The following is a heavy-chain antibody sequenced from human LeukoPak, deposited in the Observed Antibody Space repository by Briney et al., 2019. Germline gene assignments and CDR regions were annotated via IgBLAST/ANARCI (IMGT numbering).Heavy chain of an antibody. J-gene: IGHJ5*02. V-gene: IGHV4-59*08. CDR1: GDSISGSW. CDR2: SYYSSTT. Sequence: PSETLSLTCTVSGDSISGSWWSWIRQPPGNGLEWIGYSYYSSTTNYNPSLKSRVTISVDTSKNQFSLKLSSVTAADTAVYYCARVLRYFGGFDPWGQGTLVTVFS. D-gene: IGHD3-9*01. CDR3: ARVLRYFGGFDP.